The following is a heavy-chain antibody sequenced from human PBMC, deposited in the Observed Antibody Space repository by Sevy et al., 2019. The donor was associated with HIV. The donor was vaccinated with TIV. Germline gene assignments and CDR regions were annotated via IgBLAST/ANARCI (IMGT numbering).Heavy chain of an antibody. CDR1: GFTFSNAW. CDR3: TTDGSGGMGGIMITFGGVIVTPGAFDI. J-gene: IGHJ3*02. CDR2: IKSKTDGGTT. D-gene: IGHD3-16*02. Sequence: GGSLRLSCAASGFTFSNAWMSWVRQAPGKGLEWVGRIKSKTDGGTTDYAAPVKGRFTISRDDSKNTLYLQMNSLKTXDTAVYYCTTDGSGGMGGIMITFGGVIVTPGAFDIWGQGTMVTVSS. V-gene: IGHV3-15*01.